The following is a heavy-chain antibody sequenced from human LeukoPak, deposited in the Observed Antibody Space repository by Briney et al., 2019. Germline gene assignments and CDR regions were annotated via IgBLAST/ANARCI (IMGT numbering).Heavy chain of an antibody. CDR1: GITFSSYG. CDR3: AELGITMIGGV. V-gene: IGHV3-33*03. Sequence: GGSLRLSCAASGITFSSYGMHWVRQAPGKGLEWVAFIWYDGTKSYYADSVKGRFTISRDNAKNSLYLQMNSLRAEDTAVYYCAELGITMIGGVWGKGTTVTVSS. CDR2: IWYDGTKS. D-gene: IGHD3-10*02. J-gene: IGHJ6*04.